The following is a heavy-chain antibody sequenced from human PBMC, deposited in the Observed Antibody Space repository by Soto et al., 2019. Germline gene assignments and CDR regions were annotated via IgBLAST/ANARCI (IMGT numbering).Heavy chain of an antibody. J-gene: IGHJ4*02. CDR1: GGSISSYY. CDR3: ARLHSSGWYYFDY. CDR2: IYSTGST. V-gene: IGHV4-59*01. Sequence: SETLSLTCTVSGGSISSYYWSWIRQPPGKGLEWIGYIYSTGSTNYNPALKSRVTMSVDTSRNQFSLNLNSVTAADTAVYYCARLHSSGWYYFDYWGQGTLVTVSS. D-gene: IGHD6-19*01.